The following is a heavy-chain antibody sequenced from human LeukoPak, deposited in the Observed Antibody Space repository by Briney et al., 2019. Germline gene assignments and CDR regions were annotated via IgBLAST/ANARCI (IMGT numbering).Heavy chain of an antibody. CDR3: ATMVQGVYTYFGS. CDR1: GGSISSYY. J-gene: IGHJ4*02. CDR2: IYYRGST. V-gene: IGHV4-59*01. D-gene: IGHD3-10*01. Sequence: SETLSLTCTVSGGSISSYYRSWIRQPPGKGLEWIGYIYYRGSTNYNPSLKSRVTISVETSKNQFSLKLTSVTAADTAVYYCATMVQGVYTYFGSWGQGNLVAVSP.